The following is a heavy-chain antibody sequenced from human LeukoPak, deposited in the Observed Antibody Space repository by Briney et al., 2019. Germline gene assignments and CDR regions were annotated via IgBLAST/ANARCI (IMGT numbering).Heavy chain of an antibody. CDR2: ISGSSNTI. D-gene: IGHD3-22*01. V-gene: IGHV3-48*01. J-gene: IGHJ4*02. Sequence: GGSLRLSCAASGFTFSTYCMSWVRQAPGKGLEWVSYISGSSNTIYYADSVKGRFTISRDNAKNSLYLQMNSLRGEDTAVYYCARGRYYDSSGYVPVDYWGQGTLVTVSS. CDR3: ARGRYYDSSGYVPVDY. CDR1: GFTFSTYC.